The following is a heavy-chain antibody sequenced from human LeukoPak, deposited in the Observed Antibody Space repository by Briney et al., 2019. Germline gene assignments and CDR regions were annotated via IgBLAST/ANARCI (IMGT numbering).Heavy chain of an antibody. Sequence: GGSLRLSCVASGFTLSSYPMHWVRQGPGKGLEWVAVIWYDGSNKYYADSVKGRFTISRDNYKNTLYLQMNSLRAEDTAVYYCARPQKGSGSNRPDYLDYWGQGTLVTVSS. CDR1: GFTLSSYP. V-gene: IGHV3-30*04. CDR3: ARPQKGSGSNRPDYLDY. D-gene: IGHD3-10*01. J-gene: IGHJ4*02. CDR2: IWYDGSNK.